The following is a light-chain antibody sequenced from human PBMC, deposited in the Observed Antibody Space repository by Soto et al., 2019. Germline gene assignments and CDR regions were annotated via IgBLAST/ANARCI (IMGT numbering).Light chain of an antibody. CDR3: QQYNNWPSGT. CDR2: GAS. CDR1: QSVSSN. Sequence: EIVMTQSPATLSVSPGDRATLSCRASQSVSSNLAWYQQKPGQAPRLLIYGASTRATGIPARFSGSGSGTEFTLTISSLQSEDFAVYYCQQYNNWPSGTFGQGTKVEI. V-gene: IGKV3-15*01. J-gene: IGKJ1*01.